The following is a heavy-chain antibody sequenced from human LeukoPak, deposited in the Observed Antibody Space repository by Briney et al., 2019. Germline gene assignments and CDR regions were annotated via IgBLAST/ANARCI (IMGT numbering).Heavy chain of an antibody. J-gene: IGHJ4*02. D-gene: IGHD3-3*01. Sequence: SPTLSLTCAISGDSVSSNSAAWNWIRQSPSRGLEWLGRTYYRSKWYNDYAVSVKSRITINPDTSKNQFSLQLNSVTPEDTAVYYCAREPYYDFWSGYLNYWGQGTLVTVSS. CDR2: TYYRSKWYN. CDR3: AREPYYDFWSGYLNY. CDR1: GDSVSSNSAA. V-gene: IGHV6-1*01.